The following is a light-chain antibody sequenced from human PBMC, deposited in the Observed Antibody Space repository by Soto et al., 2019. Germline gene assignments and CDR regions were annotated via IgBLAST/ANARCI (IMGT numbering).Light chain of an antibody. CDR1: QSISSW. Sequence: DIQMTQSPSTLSASVGDRVTITCRASQSISSWLAWYQQKPGKAPKILIYDASSLESGVPSRFRGSGSGTEFTLTISRLQPDDFATYYCQQYNSYSGTFGQGTKVDIK. CDR3: QQYNSYSGT. J-gene: IGKJ1*01. CDR2: DAS. V-gene: IGKV1-5*01.